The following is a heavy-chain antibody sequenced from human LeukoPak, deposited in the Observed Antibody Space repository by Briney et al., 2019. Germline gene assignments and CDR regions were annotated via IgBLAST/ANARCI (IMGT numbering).Heavy chain of an antibody. CDR3: ARHAITLRFLGSMDV. CDR1: GGSISSSSYY. V-gene: IGHV4-39*01. J-gene: IGHJ6*04. D-gene: IGHD3-3*01. CDR2: IYYSGST. Sequence: SETLSLTCTVSGGSISSSSYYWGWIRQPPGKGLEWIGSIYYSGSTYYNPSPKSRVTISVDTSKNQFSLKLSSVTAADTAVYYCARHAITLRFLGSMDVWGKGTTVTVSS.